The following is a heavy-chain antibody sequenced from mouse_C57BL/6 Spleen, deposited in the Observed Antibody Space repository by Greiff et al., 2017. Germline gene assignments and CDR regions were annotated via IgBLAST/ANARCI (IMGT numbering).Heavy chain of an antibody. Sequence: VQLQQPGAELVMPGASVKLSCKASGYTFTSYWMHWVKQRPGQGLEWIGEIDPSDSYTNYNQKFKGKSTLTVDKSSSTAYMQLSSLTSEDSAVYYCASWAAQAPFAYWGQGTLVTVSA. J-gene: IGHJ3*01. V-gene: IGHV1-69*01. CDR2: IDPSDSYT. D-gene: IGHD3-2*02. CDR1: GYTFTSYW. CDR3: ASWAAQAPFAY.